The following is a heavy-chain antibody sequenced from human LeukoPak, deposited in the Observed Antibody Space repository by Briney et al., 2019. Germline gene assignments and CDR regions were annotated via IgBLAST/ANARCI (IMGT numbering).Heavy chain of an antibody. Sequence: ASVKVSCKASGYTFTGYYMHWVRQAPGQGLEWMGWINPNSGGTNYAQKFQGRVTMTRDTSISTAYMELSRLRSDDTAVYYCASGWYYYDSSGPIDAFDIWGQGTMVTVSS. V-gene: IGHV1-2*02. CDR2: INPNSGGT. CDR1: GYTFTGYY. CDR3: ASGWYYYDSSGPIDAFDI. J-gene: IGHJ3*02. D-gene: IGHD3-22*01.